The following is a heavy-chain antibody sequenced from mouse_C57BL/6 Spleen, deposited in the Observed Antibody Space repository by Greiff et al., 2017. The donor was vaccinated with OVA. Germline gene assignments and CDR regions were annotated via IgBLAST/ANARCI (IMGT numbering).Heavy chain of an antibody. D-gene: IGHD2-2*01. Sequence: EVQGVESGGGLVKPGGSLKLSCAASGFTFSDYGMHWVRQAPEKGLEWVAYISSGSSTIYYAATVKGRFTISRDNAKNTLFLQMTSLRSEDTAMYYCARQRGYTWFAYWGQGTLVTVSA. CDR1: GFTFSDYG. J-gene: IGHJ3*01. CDR2: ISSGSSTI. CDR3: ARQRGYTWFAY. V-gene: IGHV5-17*01.